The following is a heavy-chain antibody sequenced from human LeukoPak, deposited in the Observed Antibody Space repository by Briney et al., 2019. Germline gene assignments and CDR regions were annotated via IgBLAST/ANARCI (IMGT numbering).Heavy chain of an antibody. CDR1: GFTVSGNY. D-gene: IGHD4-17*01. J-gene: IGHJ6*03. CDR2: IYSGGTT. Sequence: GGSLRLSCAVSGFTVSGNYMSWVRQAPGKGLEWVSLIYSGGTTYYADSVKGRFTISRDNSKNTLYLQMNSLRAEDTAVYYCAKGTDYEIYYYYYYMDVWGKGTTVTVSS. V-gene: IGHV3-53*01. CDR3: AKGTDYEIYYYYYYMDV.